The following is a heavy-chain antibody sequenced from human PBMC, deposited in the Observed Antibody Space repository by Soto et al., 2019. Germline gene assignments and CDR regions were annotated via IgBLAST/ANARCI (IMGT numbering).Heavy chain of an antibody. CDR2: ISGSGGST. Sequence: GSLRLSCAASGFTFSNFGMHWVRQAPGKGLEWVSAISGSGGSTYYADSVKGRFTTSRDNSKNTLYLQMNSLRAEDTAVYYCAKESNGGSYFFLCYDYWGQGTLVTVSS. J-gene: IGHJ4*02. D-gene: IGHD1-26*01. CDR1: GFTFSNFG. V-gene: IGHV3-23*01. CDR3: AKESNGGSYFFLCYDY.